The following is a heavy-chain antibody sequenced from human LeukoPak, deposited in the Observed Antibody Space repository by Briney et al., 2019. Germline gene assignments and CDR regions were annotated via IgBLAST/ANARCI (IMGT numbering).Heavy chain of an antibody. V-gene: IGHV1-2*02. Sequence: ASVKVSCKASGYTFTGYYMHWVRQAPGQGLEWMGWINPNSGGTNYAQKFQGRATMTRDTSISTAYMELSRLRSDDTAVYYCARDFTVTRAFDIWGQGTMVTVSS. J-gene: IGHJ3*02. D-gene: IGHD4-17*01. CDR1: GYTFTGYY. CDR2: INPNSGGT. CDR3: ARDFTVTRAFDI.